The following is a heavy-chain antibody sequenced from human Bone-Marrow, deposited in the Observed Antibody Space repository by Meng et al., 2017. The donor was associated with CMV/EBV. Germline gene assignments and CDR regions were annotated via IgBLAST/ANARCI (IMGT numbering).Heavy chain of an antibody. D-gene: IGHD2-2*01. CDR3: ARIDCSSTSCYAYMNGMDV. Sequence: SVKVSCKASGGTFSSYAISWVRQAPGQGLEWMGGIIPILGIANYAQKFQGRVTITADKSTSTAYMELSSLRSEDTDVYYFARIDCSSTSCYAYMNGMDVWGQGTTVTVSS. CDR1: GGTFSSYA. J-gene: IGHJ6*02. V-gene: IGHV1-69*10. CDR2: IIPILGIA.